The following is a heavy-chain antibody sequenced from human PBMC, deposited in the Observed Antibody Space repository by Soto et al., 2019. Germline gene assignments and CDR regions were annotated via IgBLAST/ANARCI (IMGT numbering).Heavy chain of an antibody. CDR3: ARDESSHP. J-gene: IGHJ5*02. Sequence: GVSLRLSCAASGFTFSSYAMHWVRQAPGKGLGSVAVISSAGRNKYHADSVKGRFTISKDNSKNTLYPQTNSVRAEDAAVYSCARDESSHPWGQGTLVTVSS. CDR2: ISSAGRNK. CDR1: GFTFSSYA. V-gene: IGHV3-30*04. D-gene: IGHD3-16*02.